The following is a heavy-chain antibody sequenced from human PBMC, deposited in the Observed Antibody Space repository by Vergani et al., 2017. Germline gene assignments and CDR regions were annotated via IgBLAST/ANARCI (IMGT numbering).Heavy chain of an antibody. CDR1: GFTSSYYG. J-gene: IGHJ1*01. D-gene: IGHD1-1*01. CDR3: ATKICGTPGCQIGYFRE. V-gene: IGHV3-30*03. CDR2: ISYDGTQK. Sequence: QVHLVESGGGVVQPGRSLRLSCVVSGFTSSYYGMHWVRQAPGKGLEWVAVISYDGTQKYYADSVKGRFTISRVNSKSTLYLQMNSLRTEDTAVYYCATKICGTPGCQIGYFREWGQGTLVTVSS.